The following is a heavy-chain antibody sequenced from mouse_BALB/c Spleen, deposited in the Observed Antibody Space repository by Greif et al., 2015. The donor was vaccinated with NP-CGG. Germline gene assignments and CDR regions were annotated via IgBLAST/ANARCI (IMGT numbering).Heavy chain of an antibody. CDR2: ISSGSSTI. V-gene: IGHV5-17*02. D-gene: IGHD1-1*01. CDR1: GFTFSSFG. Sequence: EVQLVESGGGLVQPGGSRKLSCAASGFTFSSFGMHWVRQAPEKGLEWVAYISSGSSTIYYADTVKGRFTISRDNPKNTLFLQMTSLRSEDTAMYYCARWALLRSYWYFDVWGAGTTVTVSS. CDR3: ARWALLRSYWYFDV. J-gene: IGHJ1*01.